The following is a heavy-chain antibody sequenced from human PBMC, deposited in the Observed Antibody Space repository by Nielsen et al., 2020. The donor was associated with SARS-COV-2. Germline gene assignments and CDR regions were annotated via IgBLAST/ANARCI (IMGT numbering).Heavy chain of an antibody. CDR3: ARDQTGEGRWYFDL. Sequence: ASVKVSCKASGYTFTAYAIHWVRQDPGQRLEWMGWINSDSGNTKYSQKFRGRVTITRDTSASTAYMELSSLRSEDTAVYYCARDQTGEGRWYFDLWGRGTLVTVSS. CDR1: GYTFTAYA. J-gene: IGHJ2*01. D-gene: IGHD7-27*01. V-gene: IGHV1-3*04. CDR2: INSDSGNT.